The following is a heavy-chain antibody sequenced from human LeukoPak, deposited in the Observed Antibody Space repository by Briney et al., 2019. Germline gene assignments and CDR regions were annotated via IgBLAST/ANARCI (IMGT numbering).Heavy chain of an antibody. CDR1: GYSFTSYY. J-gene: IGHJ4*02. D-gene: IGHD4-23*01. CDR2: INPSGGST. CDR3: ARDRLRWPKIDY. Sequence: ASVKVSCKASGYSFTSYYMHWVRQAPGQGLEWMGIINPSGGSTSYAQKFQGRVTMTRDTSTSTVYMELSSLRSDDTAVYYCARDRLRWPKIDYWGQGTLVTVSS. V-gene: IGHV1-46*01.